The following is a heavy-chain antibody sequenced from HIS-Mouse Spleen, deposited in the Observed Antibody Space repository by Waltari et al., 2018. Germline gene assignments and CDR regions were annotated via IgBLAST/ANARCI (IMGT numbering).Heavy chain of an antibody. Sequence: QVTLRESGPALVKPTQTLTLTCTFSGFSLSTSGMCVSWNRQPPGKALEWLARIDWDDDKYYSTSLKTRLTISSDTSKNQVVLTMTNMDPLDTATYYCARIAEGYTSGWYAFDYWGQGTLVTVSS. D-gene: IGHD6-19*01. CDR1: GFSLSTSGMC. V-gene: IGHV2-70*15. J-gene: IGHJ4*02. CDR2: IDWDDDK. CDR3: ARIAEGYTSGWYAFDY.